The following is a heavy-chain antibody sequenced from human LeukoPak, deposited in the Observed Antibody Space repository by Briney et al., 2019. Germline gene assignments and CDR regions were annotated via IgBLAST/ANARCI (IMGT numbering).Heavy chain of an antibody. CDR1: GYTFTGYY. Sequence: ASVKVSCKASGYTFTGYYMHWVRQAPGQGLEWMGWINPNSGGTNYAQKFQGRVTMTRDTSISTAYMELSRLRSDDTAVYYCVRHLPYSSGWDPEDYWGQGTLVTVSS. CDR3: VRHLPYSSGWDPEDY. D-gene: IGHD6-19*01. J-gene: IGHJ4*02. V-gene: IGHV1-2*02. CDR2: INPNSGGT.